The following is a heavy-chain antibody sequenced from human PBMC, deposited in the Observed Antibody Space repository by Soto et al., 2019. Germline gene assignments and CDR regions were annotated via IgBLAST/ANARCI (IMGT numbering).Heavy chain of an antibody. CDR2: IIPILGIA. CDR1: GYTFTSYA. CDR3: ARGSAAPRTAFDY. V-gene: IGHV1-69*04. D-gene: IGHD4-17*01. J-gene: IGHJ4*02. Sequence: SVKVSCKASGYTFTSYAMHWVRQAPGQRLEWMGRIIPILGIAKYAQKFQGRVTITADKSTSTAYMELSSLRSEDTAVYYCARGSAAPRTAFDYWGQGTLVTVSS.